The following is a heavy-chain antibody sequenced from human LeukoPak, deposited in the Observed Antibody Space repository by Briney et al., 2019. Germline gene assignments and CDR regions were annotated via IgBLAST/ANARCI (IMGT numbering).Heavy chain of an antibody. CDR3: ARLSTRKFDY. CDR2: IYYSGTT. J-gene: IGHJ4*02. CDR1: GGSISSSDYY. V-gene: IGHV4-39*02. Sequence: KPSETLSLTCTVSGGSISSSDYYCGWSRQPPGKGLEWIGSIYYSGTTYYNPSLTSRVTISVDTSKNHFSLKLRSVTAADTAVYYCARLSTRKFDYWGQGTLVTVSS.